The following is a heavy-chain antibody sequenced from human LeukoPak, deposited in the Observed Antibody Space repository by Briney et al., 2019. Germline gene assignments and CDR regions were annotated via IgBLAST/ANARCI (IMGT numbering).Heavy chain of an antibody. Sequence: SETLSLTCTVSGGSIRSSNHYWGWIRQPPGKGPELIGTISYSGSTYYSPSLESRVTIFLDTSENQFSLRLSSVTAADTAVYYSARRAVPSFSGLYYFDYWGQGTLVTVSS. V-gene: IGHV4-39*01. D-gene: IGHD3-10*01. CDR3: ARRAVPSFSGLYYFDY. CDR2: ISYSGST. CDR1: GGSIRSSNHY. J-gene: IGHJ4*02.